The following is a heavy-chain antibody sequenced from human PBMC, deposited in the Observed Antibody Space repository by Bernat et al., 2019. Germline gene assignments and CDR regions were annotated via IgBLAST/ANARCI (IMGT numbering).Heavy chain of an antibody. CDR2: INHSGST. CDR1: GGSFSGYY. J-gene: IGHJ3*02. Sequence: QVQLQQWGAGLLKPSETLSLTCAVYGGSFSGYYWSWIRQPPGKGLEWIGEINHSGSTNYNPSLNSRVTISVDTSKNQFSLKLSSVTAADTAVYYCAIGQRVRAAFDIWGQGTMVTVSS. CDR3: AIGQRVRAAFDI. V-gene: IGHV4-34*01.